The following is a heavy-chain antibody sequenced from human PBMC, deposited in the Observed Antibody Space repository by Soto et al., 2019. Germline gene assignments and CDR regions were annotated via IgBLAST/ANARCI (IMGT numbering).Heavy chain of an antibody. D-gene: IGHD1-26*01. J-gene: IGHJ4*02. CDR1: GYTFTNYG. CDR3: ARERQWEQLHY. CDR2: ISGYNSNT. V-gene: IGHV1-18*01. Sequence: QVQLVQSGGEVKKPGASVKVSCKTFGYTFTNYGITWVRQAPGQGLEWIGWISGYNSNTDYAQKFQGRVTMTKDTRTGTAYMELRSLRVDDRARYFGARERQWEQLHYWGQGTPVVVSS.